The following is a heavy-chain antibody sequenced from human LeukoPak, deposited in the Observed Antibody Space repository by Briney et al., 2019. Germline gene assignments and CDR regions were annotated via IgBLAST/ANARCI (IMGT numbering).Heavy chain of an antibody. V-gene: IGHV1-69*02. CDR3: ASGRGSGWYRPLGY. CDR1: EGTLSSYS. Sequence: RASVKVSCKASEGTLSSYSFTWVRQAPGLGLEWVGRIIPILGITNYAQMFQGRVTITADRSTSTAYMELSSLRSEDTAVYYCASGRGSGWYRPLGYWGQGTLVTVSS. J-gene: IGHJ4*02. D-gene: IGHD6-19*01. CDR2: IIPILGIT.